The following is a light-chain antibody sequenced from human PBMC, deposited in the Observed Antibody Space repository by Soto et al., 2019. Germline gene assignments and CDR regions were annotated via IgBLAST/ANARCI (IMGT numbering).Light chain of an antibody. CDR1: QGISSY. J-gene: IGKJ4*01. Sequence: DIQLTQSPSFLSASVGDRVTITGRASQGISSYLAWYQQKPGKAPKLLIYAASTLQSGVPSRFSGSGSGTEFTLTISSLQPEDFATYYCQQLYSYPLTFGGGTKVEIK. CDR3: QQLYSYPLT. CDR2: AAS. V-gene: IGKV1-9*01.